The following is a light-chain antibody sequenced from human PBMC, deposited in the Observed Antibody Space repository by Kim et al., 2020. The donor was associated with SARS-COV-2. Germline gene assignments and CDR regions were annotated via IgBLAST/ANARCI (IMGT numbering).Light chain of an antibody. CDR2: GKN. J-gene: IGLJ3*02. CDR1: SLRSYY. Sequence: SSELTQDPAVSVALGQKVRITCQGDSLRSYYASWYQKKPGQAPVLVIYGKNNRPSGIPDRFSGSSSGNTASLTITGAQAEDEADYYCNSRDSSGNRVFGGGTQLTVL. CDR3: NSRDSSGNRV. V-gene: IGLV3-19*01.